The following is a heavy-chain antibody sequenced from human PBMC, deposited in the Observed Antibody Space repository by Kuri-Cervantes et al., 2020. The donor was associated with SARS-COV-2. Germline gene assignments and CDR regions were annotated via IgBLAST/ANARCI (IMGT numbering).Heavy chain of an antibody. J-gene: IGHJ4*02. CDR2: IYPSGGTI. Sequence: GESLKISCAASGFTFSDYYMTWIRQAPGKGLEWVANIYPSGGTIYYADSVKGRFTISRDNAENSLYLQMNSLRAADTAVYYCARDLRLGKSLDYWGQGTLVTVSS. D-gene: IGHD7-27*01. CDR3: ARDLRLGKSLDY. CDR1: GFTFSDYY. V-gene: IGHV3-11*04.